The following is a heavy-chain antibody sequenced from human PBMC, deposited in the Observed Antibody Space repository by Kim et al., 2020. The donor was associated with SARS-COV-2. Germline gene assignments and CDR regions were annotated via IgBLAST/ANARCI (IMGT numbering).Heavy chain of an antibody. J-gene: IGHJ4*02. CDR3: ARRRGTSSSASGYYFDY. CDR2: INHSGST. Sequence: SETLSLTCAVYGGSFSGYYWSWIRQPPGKGLEWIGEINHSGSTNYNPSLKSRVTISVDTSKNQFSLKLSSVTAADTAVYYCARRRGTSSSASGYYFDYWGQGTLVTVSS. CDR1: GGSFSGYY. D-gene: IGHD6-6*01. V-gene: IGHV4-34*01.